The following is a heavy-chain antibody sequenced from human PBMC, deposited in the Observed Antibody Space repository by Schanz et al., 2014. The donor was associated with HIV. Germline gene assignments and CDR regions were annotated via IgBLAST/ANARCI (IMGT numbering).Heavy chain of an antibody. J-gene: IGHJ4*02. V-gene: IGHV3-23*01. D-gene: IGHD3-22*01. Sequence: EVQLLESGGGLEQPGGSLRLSCAASGFTFNNYAMTWVRQAPGKGLEWVSSISESGGRTYYADSVNGRFTISRDNSKNTLYLQMTTLRIDDTAVYYCAKPEYDSRGNSQSHFDCWGQGTLVTVSS. CDR2: ISESGGRT. CDR1: GFTFNNYA. CDR3: AKPEYDSRGNSQSHFDC.